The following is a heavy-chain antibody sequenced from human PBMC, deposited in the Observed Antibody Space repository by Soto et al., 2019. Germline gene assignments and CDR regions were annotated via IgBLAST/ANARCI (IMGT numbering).Heavy chain of an antibody. CDR2: INHSGST. D-gene: IGHD2-2*01. CDR1: GGSFSGYY. J-gene: IGHJ4*02. V-gene: IGHV4-34*01. Sequence: SETLSLTCAVYGGSFSGYYWSWIRQPPGKGLEWIGEINHSGSTNYNPSLKSRVTISVDTSKNQFSLKLSSVTAADTAVYYCARGRRRPLDIVPAAKKYYFDYWGQGTLVTVSS. CDR3: ARGRRRPLDIVPAAKKYYFDY.